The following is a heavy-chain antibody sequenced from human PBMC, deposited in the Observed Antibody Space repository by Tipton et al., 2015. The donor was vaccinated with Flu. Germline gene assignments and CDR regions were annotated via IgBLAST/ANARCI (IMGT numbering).Heavy chain of an antibody. Sequence: LRLSCTVSGGSISSYYWNWIRQPPGKGLEWVGGIYDRGSANYSPSVKGRVTISADTSKNEVFLQLRSVTAADTAIYFCARDYDSWGQGTLVTVSS. J-gene: IGHJ4*02. CDR3: ARDYDS. V-gene: IGHV4-59*01. CDR1: GGSISSYY. CDR2: IYDRGSA.